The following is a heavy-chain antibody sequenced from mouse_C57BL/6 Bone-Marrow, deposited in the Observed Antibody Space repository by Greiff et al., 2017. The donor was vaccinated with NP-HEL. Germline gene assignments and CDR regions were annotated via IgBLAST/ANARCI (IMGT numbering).Heavy chain of an antibody. Sequence: QVQLQQSGAELARPGASVKLSCKASGYTFTSYGISWVKQRTGQGLEWIGEIYPRSGNTYYNEKFKGKAKLTADKSSSTAYMELRSLTSEDSAVYFCARGYYGSDPQNYWGQGTTLTVSS. CDR1: GYTFTSYG. D-gene: IGHD1-1*01. V-gene: IGHV1-81*01. CDR2: IYPRSGNT. CDR3: ARGYYGSDPQNY. J-gene: IGHJ2*01.